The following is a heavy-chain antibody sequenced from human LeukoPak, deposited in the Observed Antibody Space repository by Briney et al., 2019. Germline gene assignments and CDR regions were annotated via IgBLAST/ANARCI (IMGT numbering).Heavy chain of an antibody. Sequence: SQTLSLTCTVSGGSISSGGYYWSWIRQHPGKGLEWIGYIFYSGTTYYNPSLKSRVTISVDTSKNQFSLKLSSVTAADTAVYYCARVSLPEAGGTWFDPWGQGTLVTVSS. CDR3: ARVSLPEAGGTWFDP. D-gene: IGHD1-14*01. V-gene: IGHV4-31*03. CDR2: IFYSGTT. CDR1: GGSISSGGYY. J-gene: IGHJ5*02.